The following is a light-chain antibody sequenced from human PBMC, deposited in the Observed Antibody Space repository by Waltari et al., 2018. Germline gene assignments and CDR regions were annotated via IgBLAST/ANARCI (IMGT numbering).Light chain of an antibody. CDR3: SSYTSTNTVI. Sequence: QSALTQPASVSGSPGQSITISCTGTSSDIGCYNYVSWYQQHPGKAPKLMIFDVTKRPSGVSDRFSGSKSGNTASLTISGLHTDDESDYYCSSYTSTNTVIFGGGTKVTVL. CDR1: SSDIGCYNY. CDR2: DVT. J-gene: IGLJ2*01. V-gene: IGLV2-14*03.